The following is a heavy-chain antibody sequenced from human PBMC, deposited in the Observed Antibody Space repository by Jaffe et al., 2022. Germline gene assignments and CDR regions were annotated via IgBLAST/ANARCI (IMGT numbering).Heavy chain of an antibody. CDR2: ISSSSSYI. J-gene: IGHJ6*03. Sequence: EVQLVESGGGLVKPGGSLRLSCAASGFTFSSYSMNWVRQAPGKGLEWVSSISSSSSYIYYADSVKGRFTISRDNAKNSLYLQMNSLRAEDTAVYYCARFESIAAQSRPGSYYYYMDVWGKGTTVTVSS. D-gene: IGHD6-13*01. CDR1: GFTFSSYS. CDR3: ARFESIAAQSRPGSYYYYMDV. V-gene: IGHV3-21*01.